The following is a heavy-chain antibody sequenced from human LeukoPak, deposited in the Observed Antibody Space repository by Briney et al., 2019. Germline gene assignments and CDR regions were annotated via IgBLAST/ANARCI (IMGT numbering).Heavy chain of an antibody. D-gene: IGHD2-2*01. CDR3: ARDQSTSLDY. Sequence: GGSLRLSCAASGFTFSSYSMTWARQAPGKGLEWVSYISSSSTIYYADSVKGRFTISRDNAKNSLYLQMNSLRDEDTAVYYCARDQSTSLDYWGQGTLVTVSS. J-gene: IGHJ4*02. V-gene: IGHV3-48*02. CDR1: GFTFSSYS. CDR2: ISSSSTI.